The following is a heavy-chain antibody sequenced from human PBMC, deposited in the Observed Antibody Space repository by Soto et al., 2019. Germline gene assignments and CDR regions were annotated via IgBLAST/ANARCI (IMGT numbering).Heavy chain of an antibody. D-gene: IGHD2-15*01. CDR3: ARILGSNYKWFDP. V-gene: IGHV1-18*01. CDR2: ISAYNGNT. Sequence: QDPGQGLEWMGWISAYNGNTNYAQNLQGRVTMTTDTSTSTAYMELRSLRSDDTAVYYCARILGSNYKWFDPWGQGTLVTVSS. J-gene: IGHJ5*02.